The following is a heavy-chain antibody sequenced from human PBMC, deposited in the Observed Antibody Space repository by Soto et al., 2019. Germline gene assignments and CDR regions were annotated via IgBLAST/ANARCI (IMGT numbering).Heavy chain of an antibody. CDR1: EFTFSSYA. Sequence: QVQLVESGGGVVQPGESLRLSCAASEFTFSSYAMHWVRQAPGKGLEWVAVVSNDGSNKYYADSVKGRFTISRDNSKNTLNLQMNSXRAXXXXXXXXXXXXXXXXXXXXALDVWGQGTTVTXXS. CDR2: VSNDGSNK. CDR3: XXXXXXXXXXXXALDV. V-gene: IGHV3-30*03. J-gene: IGHJ6*02.